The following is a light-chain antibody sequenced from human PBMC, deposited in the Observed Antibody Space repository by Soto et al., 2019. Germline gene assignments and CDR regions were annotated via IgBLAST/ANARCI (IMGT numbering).Light chain of an antibody. CDR1: QSVSSN. Sequence: EIVMTQSPATLSVSPGERATLSCRASQSVSSNLAWYQQKPGQAPRLLIYGASTRSTGTAARFSGRGSGTEFTLTISSLQSEDCAVYYCQQYNNWPPYTFGQGNKLEIK. J-gene: IGKJ2*01. CDR2: GAS. V-gene: IGKV3-15*01. CDR3: QQYNNWPPYT.